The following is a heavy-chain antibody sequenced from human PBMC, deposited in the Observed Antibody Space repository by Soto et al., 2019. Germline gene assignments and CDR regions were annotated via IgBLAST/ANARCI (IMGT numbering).Heavy chain of an antibody. CDR3: ARKLELRGSYYYYYDMDV. Sequence: PSVKVPCKASGYTFTDYYMHRVRQAPGQGLEGMGWINPDSGGTNYAQKFQGRVTMTRDTSISTAYMELSRLRSDDTAVYYCARKLELRGSYYYYYDMDVWGQGTTVTVSS. CDR2: INPDSGGT. D-gene: IGHD1-7*01. J-gene: IGHJ6*02. V-gene: IGHV1-2*02. CDR1: GYTFTDYY.